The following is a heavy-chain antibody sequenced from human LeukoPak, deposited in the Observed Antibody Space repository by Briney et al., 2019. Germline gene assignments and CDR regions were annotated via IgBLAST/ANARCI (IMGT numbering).Heavy chain of an antibody. CDR2: IKSEADGGTI. Sequence: GGSLRLSCAASGFTFSKAWMSWVRQAPGRGLEWVGRIKSEADGGTIDYAAPVKGRFAISRDDSKNTVFLQRNGLKVEDSGVYYCTTWSAAHRAHWGQGTLVTVSS. CDR1: GFTFSKAW. CDR3: TTWSAAHRAH. J-gene: IGHJ4*02. D-gene: IGHD2-15*01. V-gene: IGHV3-15*01.